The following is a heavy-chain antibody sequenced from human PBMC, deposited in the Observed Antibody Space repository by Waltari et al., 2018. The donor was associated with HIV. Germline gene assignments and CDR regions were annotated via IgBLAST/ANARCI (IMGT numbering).Heavy chain of an antibody. J-gene: IGHJ5*02. CDR3: ARGQCGGWLTPPGAS. V-gene: IGHV3-30*19. D-gene: IGHD3-16*01. CDR2: ISFDRSRE. CDR1: GFALTSYS. Sequence: QVQLVESGGGVFQPGRSLRLSCAVSGFALTSYSMNWVRQAPGKGVEGVALISFDRSREVYADSVKGRFTISRDDSKNTLYLQINSLRPEDTAVYYCARGQCGGWLTPPGASWGQGTLITVSS.